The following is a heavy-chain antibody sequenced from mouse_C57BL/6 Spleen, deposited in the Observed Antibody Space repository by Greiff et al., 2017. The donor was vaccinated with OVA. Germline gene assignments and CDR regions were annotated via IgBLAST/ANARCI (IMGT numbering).Heavy chain of an antibody. CDR2: IWSGGST. Sequence: QVHVKQSGPGLVQPSQSLSITCTVSGFSLTSYGVHWVRQSPGKGLEWMGVIWSGGSTDYNAAFLSRLSISTDNSKSHVFFNMNSLQADDTAIYYSAREVFTTVVKDYGAIDYWGQGTSVTVSS. D-gene: IGHD1-1*01. CDR1: GFSLTSYG. J-gene: IGHJ4*01. CDR3: AREVFTTVVKDYGAIDY. V-gene: IGHV2-2*01.